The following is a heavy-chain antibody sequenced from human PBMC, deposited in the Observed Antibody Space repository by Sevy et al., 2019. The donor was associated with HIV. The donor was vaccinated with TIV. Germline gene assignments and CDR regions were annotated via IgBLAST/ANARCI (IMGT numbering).Heavy chain of an antibody. D-gene: IGHD3-22*01. CDR2: IIPVFHTA. CDR3: ASTDYYDSSGYYLYAFDI. V-gene: IGHV1-69*13. CDR1: GGTFSSYA. Sequence: ASVKVSCKASGGTFSSYAISWVRQAPGQGLEWMGGIIPVFHTANYPQKFQGRVTITAGGSTSTVYMELSSLGSDDTAVYYCASTDYYDSSGYYLYAFDIWGQGTMVTVSS. J-gene: IGHJ3*02.